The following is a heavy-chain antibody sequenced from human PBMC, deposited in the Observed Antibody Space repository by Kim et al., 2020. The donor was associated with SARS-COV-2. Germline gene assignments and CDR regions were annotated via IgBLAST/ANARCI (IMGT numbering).Heavy chain of an antibody. D-gene: IGHD6-25*01. J-gene: IGHJ5*02. V-gene: IGHV1-69*04. Sequence: ARKFQRRVTINADKSTSTAYMELSSLRSEDTAVYYCARVSRIAAYNWFDPWGQGTLVTVSS. CDR3: ARVSRIAAYNWFDP.